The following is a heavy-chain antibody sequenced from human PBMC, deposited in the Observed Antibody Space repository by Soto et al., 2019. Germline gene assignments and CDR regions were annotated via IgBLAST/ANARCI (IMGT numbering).Heavy chain of an antibody. CDR3: ARGALGYCSGGSCSRNYGMDV. Sequence: GGSLRLSCAASGFTFSSYDMHWVRQATGKGLEWVSAIGTAGDPYYPGSVKGRFTISRENAKNSLYPQMNSLRAGDTAVYYCARGALGYCSGGSCSRNYGMDVWGQGTTVTVSS. D-gene: IGHD2-15*01. V-gene: IGHV3-13*05. CDR1: GFTFSSYD. J-gene: IGHJ6*02. CDR2: IGTAGDP.